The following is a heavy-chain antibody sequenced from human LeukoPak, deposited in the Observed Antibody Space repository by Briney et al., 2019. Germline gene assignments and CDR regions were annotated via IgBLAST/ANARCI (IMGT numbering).Heavy chain of an antibody. Sequence: GASVKVSCKASGYTFTGYYMHWVRQAPGQGLEWMGWINPNSGGTNYAQKFQGRVTMTRDTSISTAYMELSSLRSDDTAVYYCAKRKTTGTTQDAFDIWGQGTMVSVSS. CDR3: AKRKTTGTTQDAFDI. CDR1: GYTFTGYY. D-gene: IGHD1-1*01. CDR2: INPNSGGT. V-gene: IGHV1-2*02. J-gene: IGHJ3*02.